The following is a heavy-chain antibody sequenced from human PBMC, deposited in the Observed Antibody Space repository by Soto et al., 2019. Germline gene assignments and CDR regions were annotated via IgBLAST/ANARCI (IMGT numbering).Heavy chain of an antibody. V-gene: IGHV1-69*04. CDR3: ARDQIVVVVAALES. Sequence: GASGKVSCKASGGTLTSYTISWLRQAHGQGLEWMGRIIPILGIANYAQKFQGRVTITADKSTSTAYMELSSLRSEDTAVYYCARDQIVVVVAALESWGQGTLVTVSS. J-gene: IGHJ5*02. D-gene: IGHD2-15*01. CDR2: IIPILGIA. CDR1: GGTLTSYT.